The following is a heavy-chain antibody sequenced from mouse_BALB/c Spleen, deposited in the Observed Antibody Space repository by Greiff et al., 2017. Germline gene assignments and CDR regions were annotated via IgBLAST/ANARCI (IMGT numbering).Heavy chain of an antibody. J-gene: IGHJ3*01. Sequence: EVHLVESGGGLVQPGGSLKLSCAASGFTFSSYTMSWVRQTPEKRLEWVAYISNGGGSTYYPDTVKGRFTISRDNAKNTLYLQMSSLKSEDTAMYYCARQKLSWFAYWGQGTLVTVSA. CDR2: ISNGGGST. CDR3: ARQKLSWFAY. V-gene: IGHV5-12-2*01. D-gene: IGHD4-1*01. CDR1: GFTFSSYT.